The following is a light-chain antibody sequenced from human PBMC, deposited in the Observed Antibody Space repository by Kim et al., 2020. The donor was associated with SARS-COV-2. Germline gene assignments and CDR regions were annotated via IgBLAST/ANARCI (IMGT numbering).Light chain of an antibody. J-gene: IGLJ3*02. CDR2: DVN. Sequence: GRSSTIYCTGTSSDVGGYIHVSWYQQHPGKAPKLIIYDVNKRPSGASDRFSGSKSANTASLTISGLQAEDEAEYYCASFTSSTTWVFGGGTQLTVL. V-gene: IGLV2-14*04. CDR1: SSDVGGYIH. CDR3: ASFTSSTTWV.